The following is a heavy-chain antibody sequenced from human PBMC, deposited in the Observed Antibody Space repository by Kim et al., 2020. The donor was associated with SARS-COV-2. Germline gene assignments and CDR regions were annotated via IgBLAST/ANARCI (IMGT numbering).Heavy chain of an antibody. CDR3: ARWGDSSSWYGDY. J-gene: IGHJ4*02. CDR1: GGSISSGDYY. V-gene: IGHV4-31*03. D-gene: IGHD6-13*01. Sequence: SETLSLTCTVSGGSISSGDYYWTWIRQHPGQGLEWIGYIYNSGSAYYNPSLKSRLTISGDTSKNQFSLKLTSVTAADTAVYYCARWGDSSSWYGDYWGQGTLVTVSS. CDR2: IYNSGSA.